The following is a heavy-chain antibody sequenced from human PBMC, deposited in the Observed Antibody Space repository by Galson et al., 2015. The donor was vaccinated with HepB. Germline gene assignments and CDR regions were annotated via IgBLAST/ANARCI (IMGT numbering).Heavy chain of an antibody. CDR2: IRTETYGGTT. Sequence: SLRLSCASSGFTFGDYAMNWVRQAPGKGLAWVAFIRTETYGGTTEYAASVKGRFTIFRDDSNSIAYLQMNSLKIADTAVYYCTRDLGYYYGSGSDYWGQGTLVTVSS. CDR1: GFTFGDYA. V-gene: IGHV3-49*04. J-gene: IGHJ4*02. D-gene: IGHD3-10*01. CDR3: TRDLGYYYGSGSDY.